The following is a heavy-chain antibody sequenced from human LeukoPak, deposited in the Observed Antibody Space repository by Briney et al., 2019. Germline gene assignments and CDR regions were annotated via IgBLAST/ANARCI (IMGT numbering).Heavy chain of an antibody. CDR3: ARVWSRNGGYGEDY. Sequence: GRALRLCCAASGLTFSSHSMDSVRQAQGEGLGWVSSISSNSNYIYYAGSGKGRFTISRDNAKNPLYLQMNSLRAEDTAVYYCARVWSRNGGYGEDYWGQGTLVTVSS. V-gene: IGHV3-21*01. J-gene: IGHJ4*02. CDR2: ISSNSNYI. CDR1: GLTFSSHS. D-gene: IGHD4-17*01.